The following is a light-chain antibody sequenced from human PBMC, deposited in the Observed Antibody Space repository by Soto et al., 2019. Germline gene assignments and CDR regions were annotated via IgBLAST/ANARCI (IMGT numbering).Light chain of an antibody. J-gene: IGKJ4*01. Sequence: DIQMTQSPSSLSASVGDRVTITCRASQSISSYLNWYQQKPGKAPKLLIYAASSLQSGVPSRFSGSGSGTDFTLTIRSLQPEDFATYYCKQSYSTPLTFGGGTKVDI. CDR3: KQSYSTPLT. V-gene: IGKV1-39*01. CDR1: QSISSY. CDR2: AAS.